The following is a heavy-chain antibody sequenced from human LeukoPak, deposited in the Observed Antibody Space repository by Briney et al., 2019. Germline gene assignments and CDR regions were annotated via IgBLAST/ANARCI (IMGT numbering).Heavy chain of an antibody. CDR1: GGSISSYY. CDR2: IYYSGST. J-gene: IGHJ4*02. V-gene: IGHV4-59*01. Sequence: PSETLSLTCTVSGGSISSYYWSWIRQPPGKGLEWIGYIYYSGSTNYNPSLKSRVTISVDTSKNQFSLKLSSVTAADTAVYYCARVREYSYVDYWGQGTLVTVSS. D-gene: IGHD5-18*01. CDR3: ARVREYSYVDY.